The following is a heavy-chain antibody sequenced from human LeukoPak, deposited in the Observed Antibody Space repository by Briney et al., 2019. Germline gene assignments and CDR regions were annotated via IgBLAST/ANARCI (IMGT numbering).Heavy chain of an antibody. CDR2: INTGSGNT. J-gene: IGHJ3*02. D-gene: IGHD2-15*01. CDR1: GYTFTTYA. Sequence: GASVKVSCKASGYTFTTYAIHWVRQAPGQRLEWMGWINTGSGNTRYSPKFQGRVTITRDTSATTAYMELNSLRSEDTAVYLCVRAGVVVVAAARGAFDIWGQGTVVTVSS. V-gene: IGHV1-3*04. CDR3: VRAGVVVVAAARGAFDI.